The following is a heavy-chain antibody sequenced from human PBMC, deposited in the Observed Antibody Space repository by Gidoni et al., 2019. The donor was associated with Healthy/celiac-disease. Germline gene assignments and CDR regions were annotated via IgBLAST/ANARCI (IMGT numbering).Heavy chain of an antibody. Sequence: VQLQESGPGLVKPSPTLSLTCTVSGGSISSGGYYWSWIRQHPGKGLEWIGYIYYSGSTYYNPSLKSRVTISVDTSKNQFSLKLSSVTAADTAVYYCARVTGVVGATPYFDYWGQGTLVTVSS. CDR2: IYYSGST. V-gene: IGHV4-31*03. CDR1: GGSISSGGYY. D-gene: IGHD1-26*01. J-gene: IGHJ4*02. CDR3: ARVTGVVGATPYFDY.